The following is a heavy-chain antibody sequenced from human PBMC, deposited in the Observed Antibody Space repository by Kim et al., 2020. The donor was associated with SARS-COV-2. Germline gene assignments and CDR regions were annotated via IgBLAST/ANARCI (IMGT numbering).Heavy chain of an antibody. V-gene: IGHV4-34*01. Sequence: SETLSLTCAVYGGSFSGYYWSWIRQPPGKGLEWIGEINHSGSTNYNPSLKSRVTISVDTSKNQFSLKLSSVTAADTAVYYCARGLAIFGVVSRYYYGMDV. D-gene: IGHD3-3*01. CDR1: GGSFSGYY. CDR2: INHSGST. J-gene: IGHJ6*01. CDR3: ARGLAIFGVVSRYYYGMDV.